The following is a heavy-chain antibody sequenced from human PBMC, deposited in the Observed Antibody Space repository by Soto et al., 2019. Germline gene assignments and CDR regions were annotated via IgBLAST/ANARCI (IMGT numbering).Heavy chain of an antibody. V-gene: IGHV3-21*01. CDR2: ISSSSSYI. J-gene: IGHJ6*02. CDR3: ASLRFGELLSNYYYYGMDV. CDR1: GFTFSSYS. Sequence: GGSLRLSCAASGFTFSSYSMNWVRQAPGKGLEWVSSISSSSSYIYYADSVKGRFTISRDNAKNSLYLQMNSLRAEDTAVYYCASLRFGELLSNYYYYGMDVWGQGTTVTVSS. D-gene: IGHD3-10*01.